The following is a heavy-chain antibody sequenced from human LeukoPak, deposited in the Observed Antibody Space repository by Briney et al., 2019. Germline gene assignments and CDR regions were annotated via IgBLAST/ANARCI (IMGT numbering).Heavy chain of an antibody. Sequence: SETLSLTCAVYGGSYSGYYWSWIRHPPEKGLEWLGEINHSGSTNYNPSLKRRVTISVDTSKNQFSLKLSSVTAADTAVYYCARGGPIAARPAEGWFDPWGQGTLVTVSS. CDR1: GGSYSGYY. J-gene: IGHJ5*02. D-gene: IGHD6-6*01. CDR3: ARGGPIAARPAEGWFDP. CDR2: INHSGST. V-gene: IGHV4-34*01.